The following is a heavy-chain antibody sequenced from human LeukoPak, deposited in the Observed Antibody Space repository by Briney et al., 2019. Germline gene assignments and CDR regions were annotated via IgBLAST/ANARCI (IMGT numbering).Heavy chain of an antibody. D-gene: IGHD6-19*01. Sequence: SQTLSLTCAISGDSVSSNSAAWNWIRQSPSRGLEWLGRTYYRSKWYNDYAVSVKSRITINPDTSKNQFSLQLNSATPEDTAVYYCAAGGYSSGWSLFDYWGQGTLVTVSS. J-gene: IGHJ4*02. CDR1: GDSVSSNSAA. CDR2: TYYRSKWYN. CDR3: AAGGYSSGWSLFDY. V-gene: IGHV6-1*01.